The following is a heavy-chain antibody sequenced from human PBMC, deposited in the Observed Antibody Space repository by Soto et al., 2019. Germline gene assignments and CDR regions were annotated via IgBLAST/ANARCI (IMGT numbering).Heavy chain of an antibody. CDR2: IIPISGTA. CDR3: VRPQGSSTSLEIYYYYYYGMDV. V-gene: IGHV1-69*01. J-gene: IGHJ6*02. Sequence: QVQLVQSGAEVKKPGSSVKVSCKASGGTFSSYAISWVRQAPGQGLEWMGGIIPISGTANYAQKFQGRVTITADESTSTDYMEMSSLRSEDTAVYYCVRPQGSSTSLEIYYYYYYGMDVWGQGTRVTVSS. D-gene: IGHD2-2*01. CDR1: GGTFSSYA.